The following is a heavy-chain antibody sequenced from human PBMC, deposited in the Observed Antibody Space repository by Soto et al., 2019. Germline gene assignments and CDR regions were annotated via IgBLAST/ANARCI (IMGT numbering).Heavy chain of an antibody. V-gene: IGHV2-5*02. CDR1: GFSLSTSGVA. D-gene: IGHD3-10*01. J-gene: IGHJ4*02. Sequence: QITLKESGPTLVEPTQTLTLTCTFSGFSLSTSGVAVGWIRQSPGKALEWLSVIYWDDDNRSSPSLRNRLTITKDTSKNQVVLTMTKLDPVDTATYYCAHRDRASGGLFDHWGQGILVTVSS. CDR2: IYWDDDN. CDR3: AHRDRASGGLFDH.